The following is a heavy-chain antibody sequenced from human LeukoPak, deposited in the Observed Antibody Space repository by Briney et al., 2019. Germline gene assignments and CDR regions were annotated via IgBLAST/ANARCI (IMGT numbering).Heavy chain of an antibody. CDR1: GFTFNSYA. Sequence: GGSLRLSCAASGFTFNSYAMSWVRQAPGKGLEWVSAISGSGGSTYYADSVKGRFTISRDNSKKILYLQMNSLRADDTALYYCAKALYADYWGQGALVSVSS. J-gene: IGHJ4*02. CDR2: ISGSGGST. CDR3: AKALYADY. V-gene: IGHV3-23*01. D-gene: IGHD5/OR15-5a*01.